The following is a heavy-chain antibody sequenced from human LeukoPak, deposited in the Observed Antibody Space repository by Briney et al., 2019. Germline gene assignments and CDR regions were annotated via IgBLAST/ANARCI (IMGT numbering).Heavy chain of an antibody. V-gene: IGHV4-59*11. CDR1: GGSISSHY. J-gene: IGHJ6*03. CDR3: ARESGYCSSTSCPYGGNYYYYYMDV. CDR2: IYYSGGT. Sequence: TSETLSLTCTVSGGSISSHYWSWIRQPPGKGLEWIGYIYYSGGTNYNPSLKSRVTISVDTSKNQFSLKLSSVTAADTAVYYCARESGYCSSTSCPYGGNYYYYYMDVWGKGTTVTVSS. D-gene: IGHD2-2*01.